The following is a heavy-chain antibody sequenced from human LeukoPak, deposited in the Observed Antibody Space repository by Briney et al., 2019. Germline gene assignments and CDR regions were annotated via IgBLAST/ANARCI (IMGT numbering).Heavy chain of an antibody. V-gene: IGHV3-21*01. J-gene: IGHJ6*03. CDR2: ISSSSNYI. CDR3: ARDGDTVLTRGYYYYMDV. CDR1: GFTFSSYN. D-gene: IGHD4-23*01. Sequence: PGGSLRLSCAASGFTFSSYNMNWVRQAPGKGLKWVSSISSSSNYIYYADSLKGRFTISRDNARNSLYLQMNSLRAEDTALYYCARDGDTVLTRGYYYYMDVWGKGTTVTVSS.